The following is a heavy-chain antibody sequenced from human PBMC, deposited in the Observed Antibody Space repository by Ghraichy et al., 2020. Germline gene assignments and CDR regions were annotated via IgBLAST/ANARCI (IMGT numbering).Heavy chain of an antibody. D-gene: IGHD2-2*01. CDR1: GFTVSSNY. Sequence: GGSLRLSCAASGFTVSSNYMSWVRQAPGKRLEWVSVIYSGGSTYYADSVKGRFTISRDNSKNTLYLQMNSLRAEDTAVYYCASDCSSTSCYFLGDAFDIWGQGTMVTVSS. V-gene: IGHV3-53*01. CDR3: ASDCSSTSCYFLGDAFDI. J-gene: IGHJ3*02. CDR2: IYSGGST.